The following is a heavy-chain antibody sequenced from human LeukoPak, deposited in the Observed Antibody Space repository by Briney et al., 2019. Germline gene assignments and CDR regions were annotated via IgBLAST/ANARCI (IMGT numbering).Heavy chain of an antibody. Sequence: GGSLRLSCAASGFTFSNYWMSWVRQAPGKGLEWVANIKQDGSEKYYVDSVKGRFTISRDNAKNSLYLQMNSLRAEDTAVYYCARGGVYYDSSFDIWGQGTMVTVSS. CDR3: ARGGVYYDSSFDI. CDR1: GFTFSNYW. D-gene: IGHD3-22*01. J-gene: IGHJ3*02. CDR2: IKQDGSEK. V-gene: IGHV3-7*01.